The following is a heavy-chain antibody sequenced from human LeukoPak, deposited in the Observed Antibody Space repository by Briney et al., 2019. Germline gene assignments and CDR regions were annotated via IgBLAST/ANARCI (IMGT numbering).Heavy chain of an antibody. D-gene: IGHD2-2*02. J-gene: IGHJ3*02. CDR3: ASRYCSSTSCYNRAFDI. Sequence: GASVKVSCKASGYTFTGYYMHWVRQSPGQGLEWMGWINPNSGVTNYAQKFQGRVTMTRDTSISTAYMELSRLRSDDTAVYYCASRYCSSTSCYNRAFDIWGQGTMVTVSS. CDR2: INPNSGVT. V-gene: IGHV1-2*02. CDR1: GYTFTGYY.